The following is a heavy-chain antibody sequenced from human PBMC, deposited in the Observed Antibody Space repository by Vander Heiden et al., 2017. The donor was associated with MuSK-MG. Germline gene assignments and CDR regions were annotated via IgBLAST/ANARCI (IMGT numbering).Heavy chain of an antibody. D-gene: IGHD5-18*01. CDR3: ARGIQLSFYYYYGMDV. J-gene: IGHJ6*02. Sequence: QVQLQQWGAGLLKPSETLSLTCAVYGWSFSGYYWSWIRQPPGKGLEWIGEINHSGSTNYNPSLKSRVTISVDTSKNQFSLKLSSVTAADTAVYYCARGIQLSFYYYYGMDVWGQGTTVTVSS. CDR2: INHSGST. V-gene: IGHV4-34*01. CDR1: GWSFSGYY.